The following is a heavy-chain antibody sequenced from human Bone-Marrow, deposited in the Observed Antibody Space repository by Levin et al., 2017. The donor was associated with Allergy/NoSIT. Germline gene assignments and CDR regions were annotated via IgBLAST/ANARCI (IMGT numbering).Heavy chain of an antibody. J-gene: IGHJ4*02. CDR2: TYYNGNT. Sequence: LSLPFPFSFSSLPPSSLSWIRQPPGKGLEWIGYTYYNGNTNYHPSLKSRVTISFSTSKNQFSLNLKSVTAADTALYYCARDKSGTYFSFEDWGQGTLVTVSS. V-gene: IGHV4-59*01. CDR3: ARDKSGTYFSFED. D-gene: IGHD1-26*01. CDR1: FSSLPPSS.